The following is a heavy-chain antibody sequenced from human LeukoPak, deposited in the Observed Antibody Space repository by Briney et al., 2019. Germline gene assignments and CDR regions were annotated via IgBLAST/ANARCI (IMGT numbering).Heavy chain of an antibody. D-gene: IGHD3-16*01. J-gene: IGHJ5*02. V-gene: IGHV1-46*01. CDR1: GYTFTSYY. Sequence: GASVKVSCKASGYTFTSYYMHWVRQAPGQGLEWMGIINPSDGSANYAQKFQGRVTMTRDTSTSTVYMELSSLRSEDTAVYYCARDGGLVKRVANNWFDPWGQGTLVTVSS. CDR3: ARDGGLVKRVANNWFDP. CDR2: INPSDGSA.